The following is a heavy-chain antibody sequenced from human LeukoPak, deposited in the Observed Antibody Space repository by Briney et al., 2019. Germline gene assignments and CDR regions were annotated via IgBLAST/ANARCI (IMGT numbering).Heavy chain of an antibody. Sequence: SETLSLTCTVSGGSISSYYWSWIRQPPGKGLEWIGYIYYSGSTNYNPSLKSRVTISVDTSKNQFSLKLSSVTAADTAVYYCASGRLTYYYDSSGSRGAFDIWGQGTMATVSS. D-gene: IGHD3-22*01. CDR2: IYYSGST. CDR1: GGSISSYY. CDR3: ASGRLTYYYDSSGSRGAFDI. J-gene: IGHJ3*02. V-gene: IGHV4-59*01.